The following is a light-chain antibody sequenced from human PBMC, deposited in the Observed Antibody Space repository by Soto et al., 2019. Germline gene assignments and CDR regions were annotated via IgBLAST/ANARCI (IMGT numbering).Light chain of an antibody. Sequence: DIQMTQSPSSLSISVGDRVTITCRSSHDIGNHLNWYQQKPGKAPQLLLYSAFTLQSWVPSRFIGSGSATSFTLTITSLQPEDSATYFCEQSYSVPLTFGGGTKVEV. CDR2: SAF. CDR3: EQSYSVPLT. J-gene: IGKJ4*01. CDR1: HDIGNH. V-gene: IGKV1-39*01.